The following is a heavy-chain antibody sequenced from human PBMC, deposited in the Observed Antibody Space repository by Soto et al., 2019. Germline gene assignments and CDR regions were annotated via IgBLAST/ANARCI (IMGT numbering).Heavy chain of an antibody. V-gene: IGHV1-3*01. CDR1: GYTFTSYA. J-gene: IGHJ5*02. D-gene: IGHD6-19*01. CDR3: ARPYSSGRIPPAAWFDP. CDR2: INAGNGNT. Sequence: ASVKVSCKASGYTFTSYAMHWVRQAPGQRLEWMGWINAGNGNTKYSQKFQGRVTITRDTSASTAYMELSSLRSEDTALYYCARPYSSGRIPPAAWFDPWGQGTLVTVS.